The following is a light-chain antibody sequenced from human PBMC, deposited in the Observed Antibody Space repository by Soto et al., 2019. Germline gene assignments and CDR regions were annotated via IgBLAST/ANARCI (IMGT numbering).Light chain of an antibody. CDR3: SSFTDTGTVM. V-gene: IGLV2-14*03. J-gene: IGLJ3*02. CDR1: STDVGAYHS. CDR2: DVS. Sequence: QSALTQPASVSGSPGQSFTIPCTGSSTDVGAYHSVSWYQQHTGKAPKLIIFDVSNRPSGVSNRFSGSKSGNTAFLTISGLQAEDEADYYCSSFTDTGTVMFGGGTKLTVL.